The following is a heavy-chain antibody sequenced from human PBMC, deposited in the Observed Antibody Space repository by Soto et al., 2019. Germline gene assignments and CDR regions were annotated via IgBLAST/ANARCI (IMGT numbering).Heavy chain of an antibody. Sequence: SETLSLTCSASGGSITAYYWSWVRQAPRDGLEWVGYFCYSGTTNYTPSLKSRVSISADTSKSQFSLKLSSVTAADTAMYVCARSPHNDPIVSYRGMDVWGRGTTV. CDR1: GGSITAYY. V-gene: IGHV4-59*01. CDR3: ARSPHNDPIVSYRGMDV. J-gene: IGHJ6*02. CDR2: FCYSGTT. D-gene: IGHD1-26*01.